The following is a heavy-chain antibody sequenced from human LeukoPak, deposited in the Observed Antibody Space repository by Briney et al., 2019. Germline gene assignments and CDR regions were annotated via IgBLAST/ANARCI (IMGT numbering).Heavy chain of an antibody. CDR3: AKDRIVMSGFFDY. D-gene: IGHD6-19*01. CDR2: ISYDGSNK. V-gene: IGHV3-30*18. CDR1: GFTFNNYG. J-gene: IGHJ4*02. Sequence: GGSLRLSCEASGFTFNNYGIHLVRQAPGKGLEWVAVISYDGSNKYYTDSVKGRFTISRDNSKNTLYLQMISLRVEDTAIYYCAKDRIVMSGFFDYWGQGTLVTVSS.